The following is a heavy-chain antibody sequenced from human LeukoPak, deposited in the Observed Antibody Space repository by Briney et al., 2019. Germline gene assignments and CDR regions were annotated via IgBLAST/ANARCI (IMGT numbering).Heavy chain of an antibody. CDR3: ARDGGTGGNTAFDI. Sequence: GGSLRLSCTASGITLSDHYIDWVRQAPGKGLEWVGRSRNKGNSYTTEYAASVKGRFTISRDDSKNSLFLQMNGLRTEDTAVYYCARDGGTGGNTAFDIWGQGTMVTVSS. V-gene: IGHV3-72*01. D-gene: IGHD4-23*01. CDR1: GITLSDHY. CDR2: SRNKGNSYTT. J-gene: IGHJ3*02.